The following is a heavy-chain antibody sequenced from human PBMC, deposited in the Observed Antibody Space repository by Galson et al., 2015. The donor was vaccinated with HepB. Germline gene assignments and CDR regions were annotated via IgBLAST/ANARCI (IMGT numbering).Heavy chain of an antibody. CDR1: GFTFRSYA. V-gene: IGHV3-30-3*01. D-gene: IGHD5-18*01. Sequence: SLRLSCAASGFTFRSYAMHWVRQAPGKGLEWVVVIAYDGNSKYYADSVKGRFTISRDNSKNTRYLQMNSLRAEDTAVYYCARSGAYTYGDLTFDYWGQGTLVTVSS. J-gene: IGHJ4*02. CDR2: IAYDGNSK. CDR3: ARSGAYTYGDLTFDY.